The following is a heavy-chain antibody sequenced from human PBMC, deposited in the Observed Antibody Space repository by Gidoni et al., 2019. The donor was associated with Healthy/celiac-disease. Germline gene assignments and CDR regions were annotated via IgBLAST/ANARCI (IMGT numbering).Heavy chain of an antibody. J-gene: IGHJ4*02. CDR3: AHSLLYYDILTGYTEGSYYFDY. CDR1: GFSLSTSGVG. D-gene: IGHD3-9*01. Sequence: QITLKESGPTLVKPTQTLTLTCTFSGFSLSTSGVGVGWIRQPPGKALEWLALIYWNDDKRYSPSLKSRLTITKDTSKNQVVLTMTNMDPVDTATYYCAHSLLYYDILTGYTEGSYYFDYWGQGTLVTVSS. V-gene: IGHV2-5*01. CDR2: IYWNDDK.